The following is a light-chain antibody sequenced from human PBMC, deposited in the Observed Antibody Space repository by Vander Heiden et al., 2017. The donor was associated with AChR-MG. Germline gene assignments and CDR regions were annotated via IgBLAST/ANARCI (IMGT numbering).Light chain of an antibody. CDR1: QSINTY. V-gene: IGKV1-39*01. Sequence: DTQLTQSQSCLSASVGDRVTITCRASQSINTYVNWYQHKLDKAPKLLIYAASSVQDGVPSRFSDRGSGTDFTLTITGLQPEDFATYFCQQSDYTPWTFCQGTKLEVK. J-gene: IGKJ1*01. CDR3: QQSDYTPWT. CDR2: AAS.